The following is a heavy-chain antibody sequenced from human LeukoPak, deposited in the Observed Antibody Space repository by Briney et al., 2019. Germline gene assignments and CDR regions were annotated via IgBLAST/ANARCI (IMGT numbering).Heavy chain of an antibody. V-gene: IGHV3-48*03. D-gene: IGHD6-13*01. CDR1: GFTFSSYE. J-gene: IGHJ4*02. CDR2: ISSSGSTI. CDR3: AKEGYSSSWYGTADY. Sequence: GGSLRLSCAASGFTFSSYEMNWVRQAPGKGLEWVSYISSSGSTIYYADSVKGRFTISRDNAKNSLYLQMNSLRAEDTAVYYCAKEGYSSSWYGTADYWGQGTLVTVSS.